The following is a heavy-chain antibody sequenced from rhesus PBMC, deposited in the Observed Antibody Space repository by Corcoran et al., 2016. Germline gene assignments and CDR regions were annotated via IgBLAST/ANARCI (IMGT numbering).Heavy chain of an antibody. Sequence: QVQLQESGPGLVKPSETLSLICAVSGDSISDNYWSWIRQPPGKGLEWIGYIGRSRGSTYSNPSLKLRVTISTDTSKNPFSLKLNSMTAADTAVYYCARSGVTATVYWGQGVLVTVSS. CDR1: GDSISDNY. CDR2: IGRSRGST. J-gene: IGHJ4*01. CDR3: ARSGVTATVY. V-gene: IGHV4-165*02. D-gene: IGHD3-34*01.